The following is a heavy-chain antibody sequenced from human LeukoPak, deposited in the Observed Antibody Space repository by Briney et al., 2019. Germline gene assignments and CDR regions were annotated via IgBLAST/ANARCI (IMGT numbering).Heavy chain of an antibody. J-gene: IGHJ6*02. CDR2: ISYDGSNK. CDR3: AKEEEDYVSAGMDV. V-gene: IGHV3-30*18. D-gene: IGHD3-16*01. CDR1: GFTFSSYG. Sequence: GGSLRLSCAASGFTFSSYGMHWVRQAPGKGLEWVAVISYDGSNKKYADSVKGRFTISRDNSKNTLHLQMNSLRAEDTAVYYCAKEEEDYVSAGMDVWGRGTTVTVSS.